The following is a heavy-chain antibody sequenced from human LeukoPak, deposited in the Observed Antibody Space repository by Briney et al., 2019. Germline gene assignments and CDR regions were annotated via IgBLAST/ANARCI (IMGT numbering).Heavy chain of an antibody. CDR1: GFSFSTYN. J-gene: IGHJ6*04. D-gene: IGHD3-10*02. CDR2: VSSSSSYI. Sequence: GGSLRLSCATSGFSFSTYNMNWVRQAPGKGLEWVSSVSSSSSYIYYSDSVKGRFTISRDNAKNSLFLQMNSLRAEDTAVYYCAELGITMIGGVWGKGTTVTISS. V-gene: IGHV3-21*01. CDR3: AELGITMIGGV.